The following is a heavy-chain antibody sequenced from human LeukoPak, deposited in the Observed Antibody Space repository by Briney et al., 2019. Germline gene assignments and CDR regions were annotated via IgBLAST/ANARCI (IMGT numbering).Heavy chain of an antibody. CDR1: GGSFSGYY. Sequence: PSETLSLTCAVYGGSFSGYYWSWIRQPPGKGLEWIGGINHSGSTNYNPSLKSRVTISVDTSKNQFSLKLSSVTAADTAVYYCAKDDFRSHIVATGRGLLSYWGQGTLVTVSS. CDR3: AKDDFRSHIVATGRGLLSY. CDR2: INHSGST. D-gene: IGHD5-12*01. V-gene: IGHV4-34*01. J-gene: IGHJ4*02.